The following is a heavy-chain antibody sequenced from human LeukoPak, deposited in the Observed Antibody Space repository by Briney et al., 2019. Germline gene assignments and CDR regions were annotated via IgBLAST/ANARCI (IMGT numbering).Heavy chain of an antibody. V-gene: IGHV3-23*01. CDR2: VSASGDST. Sequence: PGGSLTLSCAASKFTFRIYGMSWVRHAPGKGLQWVSTVSASGDSTYVADSVKGRFTISRDNSKNTLFLQMNTLRADDTAVYYCATLRRSGAERDGFDFWGQGTMVTVSS. CDR3: ATLRRSGAERDGFDF. CDR1: KFTFRIYG. J-gene: IGHJ3*01. D-gene: IGHD1-26*01.